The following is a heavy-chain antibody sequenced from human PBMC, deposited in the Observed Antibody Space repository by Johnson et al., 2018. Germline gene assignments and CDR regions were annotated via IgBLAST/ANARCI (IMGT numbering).Heavy chain of an antibody. Sequence: VQLLETGGGLVQPGGSLRLSCAASGFTFSSYWMHWVRQAPGKGLEWVAVISYDGSNKYYADSVKGRFTISRDNSKNPLYLQMNSLRAEDTAVYYCAKWGGYYYYMDVWGKGTTVTVSS. CDR3: AKWGGYYYYMDV. J-gene: IGHJ6*03. D-gene: IGHD3-16*01. CDR1: GFTFSSYW. CDR2: ISYDGSNK. V-gene: IGHV3-30*18.